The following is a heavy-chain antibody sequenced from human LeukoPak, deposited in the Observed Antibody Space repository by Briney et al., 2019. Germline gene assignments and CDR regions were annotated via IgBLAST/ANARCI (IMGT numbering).Heavy chain of an antibody. D-gene: IGHD3-3*01. J-gene: IGHJ4*02. CDR1: GGSISSYY. V-gene: IGHV4-59*12. CDR2: IYYSGST. CDR3: ARDSNYDFWSGLYYFDY. Sequence: KPSETLSLTCTVSGGSISSYYWSWIRQPPGKGLEWIGYIYYSGSTNYNPSLKSRVTISVDTSKNQFSLKLSSVTAADTAVYYCARDSNYDFWSGLYYFDYWGQGTLVTVSS.